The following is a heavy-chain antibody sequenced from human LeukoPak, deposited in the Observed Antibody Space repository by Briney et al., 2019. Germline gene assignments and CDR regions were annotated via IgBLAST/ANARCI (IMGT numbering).Heavy chain of an antibody. CDR3: ASHHYGMDV. Sequence: SETLSLTCTVSGGSISSSSYYWGWIRQPPGKGLEWTGSIYYSGSTYYSASLKSRVTISVGTSKNQFSLKLSSVTAADTAVYYCASHHYGMDVWGQGTTVTVSS. J-gene: IGHJ6*02. V-gene: IGHV4-39*01. CDR2: IYYSGST. CDR1: GGSISSSSYY.